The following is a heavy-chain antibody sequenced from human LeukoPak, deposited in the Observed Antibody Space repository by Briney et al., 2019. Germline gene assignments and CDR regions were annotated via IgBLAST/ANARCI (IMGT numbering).Heavy chain of an antibody. Sequence: ASVKVSCKVSGYTLTELSMHWVRQAPGKGLEWMGGFDPEDGETIYAQKFQGRVTMTEDTSTDTAYMELSSLRSEDTAVYYCARGKGRCATALFSSCWFDPWGQGTLVTVSS. J-gene: IGHJ5*02. CDR2: FDPEDGET. D-gene: IGHD3-3*01. CDR1: GYTLTELS. V-gene: IGHV1-24*01. CDR3: ARGKGRCATALFSSCWFDP.